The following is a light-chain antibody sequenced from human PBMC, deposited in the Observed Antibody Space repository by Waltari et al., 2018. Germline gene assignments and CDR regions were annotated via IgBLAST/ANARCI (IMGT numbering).Light chain of an antibody. Sequence: PGAAPRLISYDGSQRPSGIDARFSGSKSGTSATLGITGLQTGDEADYYCGTWDSRLSGGLVFGGGTRLTVL. J-gene: IGLJ2*01. CDR3: GTWDSRLSGGLV. V-gene: IGLV1-51*01. CDR2: DGS.